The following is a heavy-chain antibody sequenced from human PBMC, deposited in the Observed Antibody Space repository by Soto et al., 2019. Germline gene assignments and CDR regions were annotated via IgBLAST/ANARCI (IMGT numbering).Heavy chain of an antibody. D-gene: IGHD2-2*01. V-gene: IGHV4-4*02. CDR3: ARACISTSCPYGMDV. CDR1: GGSISSSNW. J-gene: IGHJ6*02. CDR2: IYHSGST. Sequence: SETLSLTCAVSGGSISSSNWWSWVRQPPGKGLEWIGEIYHSGSTNYNPSLKSRVTISVDKSKNQFSLKLSSVTAADTAVYYCARACISTSCPYGMDVWGQGNTVTVSS.